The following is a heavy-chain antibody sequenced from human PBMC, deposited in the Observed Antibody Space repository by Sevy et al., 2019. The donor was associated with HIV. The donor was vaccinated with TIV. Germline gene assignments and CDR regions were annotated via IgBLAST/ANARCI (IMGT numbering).Heavy chain of an antibody. V-gene: IGHV3-53*01. Sequence: GGSLRLSCAASGFTVSSNYMSWVRQAPGKGLEWVSVIYSGGSTYYADSVKGRFTISRDNSKNTLYLQMNSLRAEDTAVYYCARVETYYDILTGLTNIGYFDYWGQGTLVTVSS. CDR2: IYSGGST. CDR3: ARVETYYDILTGLTNIGYFDY. CDR1: GFTVSSNY. D-gene: IGHD3-9*01. J-gene: IGHJ4*02.